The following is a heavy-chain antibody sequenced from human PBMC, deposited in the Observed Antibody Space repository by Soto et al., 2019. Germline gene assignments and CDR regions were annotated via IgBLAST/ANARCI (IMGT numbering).Heavy chain of an antibody. J-gene: IGHJ4*02. D-gene: IGHD6-6*01. CDR2: INHSGST. CDR1: GGSFSGYY. CDR3: ARGLTAARLGVED. Sequence: SDTLSHTCAVYGGSFSGYYWSWIRQPPGKGLEWIGEINHSGSTNYNPSLKSRVTISVDTSKNQFSLKLSSVTAADTAVDYGARGLTAARLGVEDWGQGPLVTGS. V-gene: IGHV4-34*01.